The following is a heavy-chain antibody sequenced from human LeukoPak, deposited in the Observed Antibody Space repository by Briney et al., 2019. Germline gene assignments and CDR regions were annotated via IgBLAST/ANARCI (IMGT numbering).Heavy chain of an antibody. D-gene: IGHD2-21*02. Sequence: PGGSLRLSCAASGFNFSSYWMNWVRQGPGKGLMWVSRINSDGTTTTYADSVKGRFTISRDNAKNTLYLQMNSLRAEDTAEYYCARDHHMVTPTDWFDPWGQGTLVTVSS. CDR1: GFNFSSYW. CDR2: INSDGTTT. V-gene: IGHV3-74*01. J-gene: IGHJ5*02. CDR3: ARDHHMVTPTDWFDP.